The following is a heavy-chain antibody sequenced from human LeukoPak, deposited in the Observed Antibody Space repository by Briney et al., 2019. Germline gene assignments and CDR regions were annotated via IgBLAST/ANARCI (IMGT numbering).Heavy chain of an antibody. Sequence: PGGSLSLSCAASGFSFSNFWMTWVRQAAGKGLEWVANIKEDGSEKSYVDSVKGRFTISRDNAKNSLYLQMNSLRAEDTAIYYCVPAAMNVWGKGTTVTVSS. J-gene: IGHJ6*04. CDR1: GFSFSNFW. V-gene: IGHV3-7*01. CDR3: VPAAMNV. D-gene: IGHD2-2*01. CDR2: IKEDGSEK.